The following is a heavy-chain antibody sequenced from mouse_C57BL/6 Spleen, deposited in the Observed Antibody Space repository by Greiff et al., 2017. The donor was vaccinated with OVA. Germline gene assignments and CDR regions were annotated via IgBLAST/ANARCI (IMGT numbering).Heavy chain of an antibody. CDR2: INPSSGYT. D-gene: IGHD2-1*01. V-gene: IGHV1-7*01. J-gene: IGHJ4*01. CDR1: GYTFTSYW. Sequence: QVHVKQSGAELAKPGASVKLSCKASGYTFTSYWMHWVKQRPGQGLEWIGYINPSSGYTKYNQKFKDKATLTADKSSSTAYMQLSSLTYEDSAVYYCARGNYGNHYAMDYWGQGTSVTVSS. CDR3: ARGNYGNHYAMDY.